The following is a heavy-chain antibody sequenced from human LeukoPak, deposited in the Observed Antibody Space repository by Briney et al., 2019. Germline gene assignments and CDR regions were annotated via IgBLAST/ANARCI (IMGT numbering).Heavy chain of an antibody. CDR1: GGSFSGYY. Sequence: SSETLSLTCAVYGGSFSGYYWSWIRQPPGKGLEWIGEINHSGSINYNPSLKSRVTISVDTSKNQFSLKLSSVTAADTAVYYCVYSSGWYYFDYWGQGTLVTVSS. J-gene: IGHJ4*02. CDR2: INHSGSI. CDR3: VYSSGWYYFDY. D-gene: IGHD6-19*01. V-gene: IGHV4-34*01.